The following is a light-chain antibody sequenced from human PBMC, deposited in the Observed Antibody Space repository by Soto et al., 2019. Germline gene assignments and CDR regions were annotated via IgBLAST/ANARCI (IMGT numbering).Light chain of an antibody. CDR2: GAF. CDR3: HHYGDSPPET. J-gene: IGKJ1*01. CDR1: QSIYSRY. Sequence: EIVLTQSPGTLSSSPGERATLSCRASQSIYSRYLAWYQQRPGQPPRLLIHGAFTRATGISDRFSGSGSGTDFTLTISRLEPEDFAVYYCHHYGDSPPETFGQGTTVEIK. V-gene: IGKV3-20*01.